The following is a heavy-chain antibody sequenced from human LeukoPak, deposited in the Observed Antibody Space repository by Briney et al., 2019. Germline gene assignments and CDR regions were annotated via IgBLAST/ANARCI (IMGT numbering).Heavy chain of an antibody. J-gene: IGHJ4*02. CDR3: ANMAVRIQLWFLRGGYFDY. CDR2: IFPSGGEI. Sequence: GGSLRLSCAASGFTFSTFAMIWVRQPPGKGLEWVSSIFPSGGEIHYADSVKGRFTISRDNSKNTLYLQMNSLRAEDTAVYYCANMAVRIQLWFLRGGYFDYWGQGTLVTVSS. D-gene: IGHD5-18*01. CDR1: GFTFSTFA. V-gene: IGHV3-23*01.